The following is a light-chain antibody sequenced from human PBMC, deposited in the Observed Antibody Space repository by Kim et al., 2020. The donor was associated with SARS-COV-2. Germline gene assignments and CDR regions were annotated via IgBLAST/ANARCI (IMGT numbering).Light chain of an antibody. CDR1: NIGTKS. Sequence: SYELTQPPSLSVAPGKTATITCGGNNIGTKSVHWHQQKPGQAPILVIFFDSDRPSVIPERFSGSNSGNTAALTISRVEAGDEADYFCQVWDSASDQWVFGGGTRLTV. CDR2: FDS. CDR3: QVWDSASDQWV. J-gene: IGLJ3*02. V-gene: IGLV3-21*01.